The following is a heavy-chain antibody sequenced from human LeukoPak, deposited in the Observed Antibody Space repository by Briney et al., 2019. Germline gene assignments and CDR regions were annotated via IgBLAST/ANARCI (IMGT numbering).Heavy chain of an antibody. Sequence: GGSLRLSCAASGFTFDDYAMHWVRQAPGKGLEWVSGISWNSGSIGYADSVKGRFTISRDNAKNSLYLQMNSLRAEDTALYYCAKGYSSSWFSRYYFDYWGQGTLVTVSS. J-gene: IGHJ4*02. D-gene: IGHD6-13*01. CDR3: AKGYSSSWFSRYYFDY. CDR1: GFTFDDYA. CDR2: ISWNSGSI. V-gene: IGHV3-9*01.